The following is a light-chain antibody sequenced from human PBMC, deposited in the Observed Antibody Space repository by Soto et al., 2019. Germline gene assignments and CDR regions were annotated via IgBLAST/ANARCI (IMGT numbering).Light chain of an antibody. V-gene: IGKV3-20*01. CDR2: GAS. Sequence: VFSLSPGTLSLSHGERATLSCRASQSVSSSYLAWYQQKPGQAPRLLIYGASSRATGIPDRFSGSGSGTDFTLTISRLEPEDFAVYYCQPYGSSPFGQGTKV. J-gene: IGKJ1*01. CDR1: QSVSSSY. CDR3: QPYGSSP.